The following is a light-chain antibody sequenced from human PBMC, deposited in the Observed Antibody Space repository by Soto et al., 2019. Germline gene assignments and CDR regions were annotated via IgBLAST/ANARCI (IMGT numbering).Light chain of an antibody. CDR3: SAFAVSIPFV. V-gene: IGLV2-8*01. CDR2: EVN. J-gene: IGLJ1*01. Sequence: QSVLTQPPSASGSPGQSVTISCTGTSNDVGGYNYVSWYQQHPGKAPKLMIYEVNKRPSGVPDRFSGSKSGYTASLTVSGLQAEDEADYYCSAFAVSIPFVFGTGTKLTVL. CDR1: SNDVGGYNY.